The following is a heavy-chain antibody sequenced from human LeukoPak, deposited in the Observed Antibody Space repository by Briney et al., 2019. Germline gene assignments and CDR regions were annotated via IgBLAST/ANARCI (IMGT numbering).Heavy chain of an antibody. CDR1: GFTVSTTY. J-gene: IGHJ4*02. CDR3: AKAARDY. V-gene: IGHV3-53*01. CDR2: IYSGGTT. Sequence: PGGFLRLSCVASGFTVSTTYMGWVRQAPGKGLEWVSVIYSGGTTYYADSVKGRFTFSRDNSKNTLYLQMNSLRAEDTAVYYCAKAARDYWGQGTLVTVSS.